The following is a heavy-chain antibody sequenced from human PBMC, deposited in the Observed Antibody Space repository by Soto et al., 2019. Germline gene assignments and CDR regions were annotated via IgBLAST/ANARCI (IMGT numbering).Heavy chain of an antibody. D-gene: IGHD6-19*01. CDR3: AGGFGNGCYFRA. V-gene: IGHV6-1*01. Sequence: SQTLALTCDFSGEVVSDIDAAWNLIRQSPSKGLEWLGRNYYRSRWVVDYGAGLSGRISIDADTFTSRFSLQMNSVTPAGSGRYFCAGGFGNGCYFRAWGQGTLVTV. J-gene: IGHJ5*02. CDR1: GEVVSDIDAA. CDR2: NYYRSRWVV.